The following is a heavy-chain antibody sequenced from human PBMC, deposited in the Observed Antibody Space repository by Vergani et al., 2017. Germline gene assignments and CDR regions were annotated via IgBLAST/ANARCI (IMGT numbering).Heavy chain of an antibody. Sequence: EVQLVESGGGLVQPGGSLRLSCAASGFTFSSYWMSWVRQAPGKGLEWVAIIKQDGSEKYYVDSVKGRFTISRDNAKNSLYLQMNSLRAEDTAVYYCAKVNHYWSSTICYFDYWGQGTLVTVSS. CDR2: IKQDGSEK. D-gene: IGHD2-2*01. V-gene: IGHV3-7*01. CDR3: AKVNHYWSSTICYFDY. CDR1: GFTFSSYW. J-gene: IGHJ4*02.